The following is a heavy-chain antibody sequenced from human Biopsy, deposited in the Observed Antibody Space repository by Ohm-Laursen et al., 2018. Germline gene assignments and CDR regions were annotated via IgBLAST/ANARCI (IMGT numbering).Heavy chain of an antibody. Sequence: SLRLSCSASGFTFSNYNINWVRQAPGKGLEWISYFFSRRSTTHYADSVKGRFNISRDDAKNSLYLQMNNLRGEDTAVYYCAKQGATILSSFDSWGQGTLVTVSS. CDR1: GFTFSNYN. D-gene: IGHD3-9*01. J-gene: IGHJ5*01. CDR3: AKQGATILSSFDS. V-gene: IGHV3-48*01. CDR2: FFSRRSTT.